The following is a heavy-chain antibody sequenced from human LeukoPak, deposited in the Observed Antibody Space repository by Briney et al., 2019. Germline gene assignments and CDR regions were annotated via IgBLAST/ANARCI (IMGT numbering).Heavy chain of an antibody. Sequence: PGGSLRLSCAASGFTFSSYAMSWVRQAPGKGLEWVSAISGSGGSTYYADSVKGRFTISRDNSKNTLYLQMNSLRAGDRGVYYCASGGHAFDIWGQGTMVTVSS. D-gene: IGHD3-10*01. J-gene: IGHJ3*02. CDR2: ISGSGGST. CDR1: GFTFSSYA. CDR3: ASGGHAFDI. V-gene: IGHV3-23*01.